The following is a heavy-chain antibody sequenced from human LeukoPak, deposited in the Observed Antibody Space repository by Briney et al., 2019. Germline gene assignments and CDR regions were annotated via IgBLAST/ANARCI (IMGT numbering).Heavy chain of an antibody. Sequence: GASVKVSCKASGYTFTSYGISWVRQAPGQGLEWMGWISAYNGNTNYAQKLQGRVTMTTDTSTSTAYMELRSLRSDDTAVYYCARDLGRDIVVVPAAPNNDAFDIWGQGTMVTVSS. CDR3: ARDLGRDIVVVPAAPNNDAFDI. V-gene: IGHV1-18*01. CDR1: GYTFTSYG. D-gene: IGHD2-2*01. CDR2: ISAYNGNT. J-gene: IGHJ3*02.